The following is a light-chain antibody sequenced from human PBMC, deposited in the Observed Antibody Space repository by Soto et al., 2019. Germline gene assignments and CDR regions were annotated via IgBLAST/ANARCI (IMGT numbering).Light chain of an antibody. V-gene: IGKV3-20*01. Sequence: LSLSAGPLSLSQGGRATLSCRARQTVRNDYLAWYQQKPGQAPRLLIYDASSRATGIPDRFSGGGSGTDFTLTLCRLEPEDFAVYYCQQFSSYPLTFGGGTKVDI. CDR1: QTVRNDY. J-gene: IGKJ4*01. CDR2: DAS. CDR3: QQFSSYPLT.